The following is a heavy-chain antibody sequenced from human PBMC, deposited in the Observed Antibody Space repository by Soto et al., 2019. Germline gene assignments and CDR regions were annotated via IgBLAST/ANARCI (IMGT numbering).Heavy chain of an antibody. CDR1: GYTFTSYG. Sequence: QVQLVQSGAEVKKPGASVEVSCKASGYTFTSYGISWVRQAPGQGLEWMGWISAYNGNTNYAQKLQGRVTMTTDTSTSSSYMELRSLRSDDTAVYYCARGPLLWFGELLYSFDYWGQGTLVTVSS. CDR3: ARGPLLWFGELLYSFDY. J-gene: IGHJ4*02. V-gene: IGHV1-18*01. CDR2: ISAYNGNT. D-gene: IGHD3-10*01.